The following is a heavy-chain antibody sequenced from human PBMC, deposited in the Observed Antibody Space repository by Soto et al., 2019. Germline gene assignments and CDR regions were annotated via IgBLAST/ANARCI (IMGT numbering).Heavy chain of an antibody. D-gene: IGHD6-6*01. V-gene: IGHV3-23*01. CDR1: GFTFRSYA. J-gene: IGHJ4*02. CDR2: ISGSGGST. CDR3: AKDWYSTSSFVDY. Sequence: GGSLRLSCAASGFTFRSYAMRWVRQAPGKGLEWVSSISGSGGSTYYADSVKGRFTISRDNSKNTLYLQMNSLRAEDTAVYYCAKDWYSTSSFVDYWGQGTLVTVSS.